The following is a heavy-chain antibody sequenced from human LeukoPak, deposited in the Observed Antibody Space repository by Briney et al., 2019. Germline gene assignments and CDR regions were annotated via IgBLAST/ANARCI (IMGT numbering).Heavy chain of an antibody. J-gene: IGHJ5*02. V-gene: IGHV3-64D*08. CDR2: ITSNGGST. Sequence: GGSLRLSCSASGFTFSTNSMHWVRQAPGKGLEFVSAITSNGGSTYYADSVKGRFTISRDNSKNTLYLQMSSLRAEDTAVYYCVTVGMTSIWSYLRFDPRGQGALVSVSS. CDR1: GFTFSTNS. CDR3: VTVGMTSIWSYLRFDP. D-gene: IGHD1-26*01.